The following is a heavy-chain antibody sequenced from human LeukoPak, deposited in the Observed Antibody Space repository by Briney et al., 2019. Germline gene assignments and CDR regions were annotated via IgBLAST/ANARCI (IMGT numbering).Heavy chain of an antibody. J-gene: IGHJ6*04. Sequence: ASVKVSCKASGGTFSSYAISWVRQAPGQGLEWMGGFIPIFGTATYAQKFQGRVTITADESTSTAYMELSSLRSEDTAVYYCARDCSSTSCQMGDSGYDLYYYYGMDVWGKGTTVTVSS. CDR2: FIPIFGTA. D-gene: IGHD2-2*01. CDR3: ARDCSSTSCQMGDSGYDLYYYYGMDV. V-gene: IGHV1-69*13. CDR1: GGTFSSYA.